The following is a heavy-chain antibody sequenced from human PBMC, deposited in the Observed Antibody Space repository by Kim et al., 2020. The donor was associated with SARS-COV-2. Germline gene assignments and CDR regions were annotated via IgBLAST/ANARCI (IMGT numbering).Heavy chain of an antibody. Sequence: SETLSLTCTVSGGSISSSSYYWGWIRQPPGKGLEWIGSIYYSGSTYYNPSLKSRVTISVDTSKNQFSLKLSSVTAAETAVYYCARHKGPGYGDYYFRYQYYYYYGMDVWGQGTTVTVSS. D-gene: IGHD4-17*01. CDR1: GGSISSSSYY. CDR3: ARHKGPGYGDYYFRYQYYYYYGMDV. V-gene: IGHV4-39*01. CDR2: IYYSGST. J-gene: IGHJ6*02.